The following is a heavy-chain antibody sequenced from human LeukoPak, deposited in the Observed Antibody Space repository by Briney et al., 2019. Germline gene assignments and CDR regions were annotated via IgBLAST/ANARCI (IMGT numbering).Heavy chain of an antibody. CDR3: AKDRERWGGYSYGLPFDY. Sequence: GGSLRLSCAASGFTFTSYDIHWVRQAPGKGLEWVAVISYDGSNKYYADSVKGRFTISRDKSKNTMYLQLNSLRVEDTAVYYCAKDRERWGGYSYGLPFDYWGQGILVTVSS. V-gene: IGHV3-30*18. CDR1: GFTFTSYD. J-gene: IGHJ4*02. D-gene: IGHD5-18*01. CDR2: ISYDGSNK.